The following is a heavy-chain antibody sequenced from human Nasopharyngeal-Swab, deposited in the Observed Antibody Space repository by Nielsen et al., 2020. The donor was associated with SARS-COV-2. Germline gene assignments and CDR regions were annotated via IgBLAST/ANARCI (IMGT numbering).Heavy chain of an antibody. Sequence: SETLSLTCAVYGGSFSGYYWSWIRQPPGKGLEWIGYIYYSGSTYYNPSLKSRVTISVDTSKNQFSLKLSSVTAADTAVYYCARDWELLGFDYWGQGTLVTVSS. CDR3: ARDWELLGFDY. J-gene: IGHJ4*02. CDR2: IYYSGST. V-gene: IGHV4-30-4*01. D-gene: IGHD1-26*01. CDR1: GGSFSGYY.